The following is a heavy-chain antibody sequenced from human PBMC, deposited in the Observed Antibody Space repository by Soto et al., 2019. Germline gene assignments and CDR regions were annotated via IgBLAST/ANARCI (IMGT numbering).Heavy chain of an antibody. Sequence: QVHLVQSGAEVKKPGSSVKVSCKASGGTFSTYTITWVRQAPGQGLEWMGRVIPFIGIINSAKQFQVRVTISADKFTATAYMELTVVTSVDTAVYYRSGGPGSHYNESHASSYPWGQGTLVPAAS. J-gene: IGHJ5*02. CDR2: VIPFIGII. D-gene: IGHD3-16*01. V-gene: IGHV1-69*02. CDR1: GGTFSTYT. CDR3: SGGPGSHYNESHASSYP.